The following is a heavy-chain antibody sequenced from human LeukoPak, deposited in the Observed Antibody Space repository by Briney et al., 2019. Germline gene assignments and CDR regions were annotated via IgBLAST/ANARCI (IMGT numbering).Heavy chain of an antibody. D-gene: IGHD1-26*01. CDR2: INPNSGGT. J-gene: IGHJ4*02. Sequence: GASVKVSCKASGYTFIGYYMHWVRQAPGQGLEWMGRINPNSGGTNYAQKFQGRVTMTRDTSISTAYMELSRLRSDDTAVYYCARFAGKWELPDPFDYWGQGTLVTVSS. V-gene: IGHV1-2*06. CDR3: ARFAGKWELPDPFDY. CDR1: GYTFIGYY.